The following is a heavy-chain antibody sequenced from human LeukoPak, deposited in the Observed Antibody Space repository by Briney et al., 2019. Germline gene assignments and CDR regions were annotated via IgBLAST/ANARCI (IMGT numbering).Heavy chain of an antibody. V-gene: IGHV1-8*01. Sequence: ASVKVSCKASGYTFTSYDINWVRQATGQGLEWMGWMNPNSGNTGYAQKFQGRVTITRNTSISTAYMELSSLRSEDTAVYYCARGLGIFGVVIDDAFDIWGQGTVVTVSS. CDR2: MNPNSGNT. J-gene: IGHJ3*02. D-gene: IGHD3-3*01. CDR3: ARGLGIFGVVIDDAFDI. CDR1: GYTFTSYD.